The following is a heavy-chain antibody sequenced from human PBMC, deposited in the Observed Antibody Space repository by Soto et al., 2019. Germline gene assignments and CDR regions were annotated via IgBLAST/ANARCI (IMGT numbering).Heavy chain of an antibody. V-gene: IGHV3-30-3*01. CDR3: ARDRGSDDWFDP. D-gene: IGHD6-25*01. CDR1: GFTFSSYA. J-gene: IGHJ5*02. CDR2: ITYDGSNK. Sequence: GGSLRLSCAASGFTFSSYAMHWVRQAPGKGLEWVAVITYDGSNKNYADSVKGRFTISRDNSKNTLYLQMNSLRAEDTAVYYCARDRGSDDWFDPWGQGTLVTVSS.